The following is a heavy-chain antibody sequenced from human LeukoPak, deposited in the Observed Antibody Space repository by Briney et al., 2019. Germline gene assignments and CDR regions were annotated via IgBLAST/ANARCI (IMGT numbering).Heavy chain of an antibody. Sequence: GGSLRLSCAASGFTFSSYEMNWVRQAPGKGLEWVSSISSSSSYIYYADSVKGRFTISRDNAKNSLYLQMNSLRAEDTAVYYCARELGGLLWFGDWGQGTLVTVSS. CDR3: ARELGGLLWFGD. D-gene: IGHD3-10*01. J-gene: IGHJ4*02. V-gene: IGHV3-21*01. CDR2: ISSSSSYI. CDR1: GFTFSSYE.